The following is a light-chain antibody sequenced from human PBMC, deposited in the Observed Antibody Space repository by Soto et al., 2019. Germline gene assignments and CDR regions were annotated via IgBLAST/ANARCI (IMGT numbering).Light chain of an antibody. Sequence: EIVLTQSPATLSLSPGERATLSCRASQSVGSYFAWYQQKPGQAPRLLIYDAFSRATGIPARFSGSGSGTDFTLPISSLEPEDFAVYFCQQRSSWPLTFGGGTMLEIK. J-gene: IGKJ4*01. CDR3: QQRSSWPLT. CDR1: QSVGSY. V-gene: IGKV3-11*01. CDR2: DAF.